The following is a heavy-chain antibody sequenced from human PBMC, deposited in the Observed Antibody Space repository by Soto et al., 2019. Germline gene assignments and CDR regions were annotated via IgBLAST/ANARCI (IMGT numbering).Heavy chain of an antibody. CDR3: ARDYCSSSSCDYYYGMDV. Sequence: SETLSLTCTVSGGSISSGGYYWNCIRQHPGKGLEWIGYISYSGTTYYNPSLKSRVTISEDTSKNQFSLKLSSVTAADTAVYYCARDYCSSSSCDYYYGMDVWGQGTTVTVSS. CDR1: GGSISSGGYY. V-gene: IGHV4-31*03. D-gene: IGHD2-15*01. CDR2: ISYSGTT. J-gene: IGHJ6*02.